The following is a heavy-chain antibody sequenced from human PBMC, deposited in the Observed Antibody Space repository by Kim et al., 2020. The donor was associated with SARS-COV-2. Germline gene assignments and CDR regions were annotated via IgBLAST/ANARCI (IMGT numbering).Heavy chain of an antibody. CDR2: ISSSSTI. Sequence: GGSLRLSCAASGFTFSSYSMNWVRQAPGKGLEWVSYISSSSTIYYADSVKGRFTISRDNAKNSLYLQMNSLRDEDTAVYYCARDRVPYYYDSSDEFGPYYYYYGMDVWGQGTTVTVSS. J-gene: IGHJ6*02. CDR3: ARDRVPYYYDSSDEFGPYYYYYGMDV. V-gene: IGHV3-48*02. CDR1: GFTFSSYS. D-gene: IGHD3-22*01.